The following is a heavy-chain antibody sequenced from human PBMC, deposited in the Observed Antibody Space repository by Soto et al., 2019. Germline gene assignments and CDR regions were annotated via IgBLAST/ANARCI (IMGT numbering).Heavy chain of an antibody. D-gene: IGHD5-18*01. CDR1: GFTFSSYA. CDR2: ISGSGGST. J-gene: IGHJ4*02. CDR3: AKSAAGGYSYGIDY. Sequence: AGGSLRLSCAASGFTFSSYAMSWVRQAPGKGLEWVSAISGSGGSTYYADSVKGRFTISRDNSKNTLYLQMNSLRAEDTAVYYCAKSAAGGYSYGIDYWGQGTLVTVSS. V-gene: IGHV3-23*01.